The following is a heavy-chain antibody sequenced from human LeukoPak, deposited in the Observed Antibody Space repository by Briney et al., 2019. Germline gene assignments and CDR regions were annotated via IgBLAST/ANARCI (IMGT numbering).Heavy chain of an antibody. D-gene: IGHD4-23*01. CDR1: GGSISSYY. Sequence: SETLSLTCTVSGGSISSYYWSWIRQPAGKGLEWIGRIYTSGSTNYNPSLKSRVTMSVDTSKNQFSLKLSSVTAADTAVYYCARDSDYGGNYDAFDIWGQGTMVTVSS. V-gene: IGHV4-4*07. J-gene: IGHJ3*02. CDR2: IYTSGST. CDR3: ARDSDYGGNYDAFDI.